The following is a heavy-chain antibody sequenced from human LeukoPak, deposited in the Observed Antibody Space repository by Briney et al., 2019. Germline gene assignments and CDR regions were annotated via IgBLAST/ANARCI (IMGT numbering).Heavy chain of an antibody. D-gene: IGHD2-21*02. V-gene: IGHV3-7*01. Sequence: GRSLRLSCAASGFTFSSYAMHWVRQAPGKGLEWVANIKQDGSEKYYVDSVKGRFTISRDNAKNSLYLQMNSLRAEDTAVYYCARDLPLPYCGDDCYSYWGQGTLVTVSS. CDR2: IKQDGSEK. CDR1: GFTFSSYA. J-gene: IGHJ4*02. CDR3: ARDLPLPYCGDDCYSY.